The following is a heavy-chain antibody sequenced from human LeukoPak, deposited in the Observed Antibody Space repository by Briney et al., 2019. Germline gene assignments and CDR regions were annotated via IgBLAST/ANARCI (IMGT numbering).Heavy chain of an antibody. J-gene: IGHJ3*02. V-gene: IGHV5-51*01. Sequence: TGESLKISCKGSGYSFTSYWIGWVRQMPGKGLEWMGTIYPGDSDTRYSPSFQGQVTISADKSISTAYLQWSSLKASDTAMYYCARPRLPYYYDSSGYPYDAFDIWGQGTMVTVSS. D-gene: IGHD3-22*01. CDR1: GYSFTSYW. CDR2: IYPGDSDT. CDR3: ARPRLPYYYDSSGYPYDAFDI.